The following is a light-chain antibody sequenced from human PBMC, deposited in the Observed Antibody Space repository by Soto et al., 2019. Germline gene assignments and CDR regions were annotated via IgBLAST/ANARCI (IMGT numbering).Light chain of an antibody. CDR1: GSNIGSHT. Sequence: QSVLTQPPSASATPGQRVTISCSGSGSNIGSHTVNWYQQLPGTAPKLLIYSNNQRPSGVPDRFSGSKSGTSASLAISGLQSEDEADYYCAAWDDSLNGRGLFGGGTKVTVL. CDR3: AAWDDSLNGRGL. CDR2: SNN. J-gene: IGLJ2*01. V-gene: IGLV1-44*01.